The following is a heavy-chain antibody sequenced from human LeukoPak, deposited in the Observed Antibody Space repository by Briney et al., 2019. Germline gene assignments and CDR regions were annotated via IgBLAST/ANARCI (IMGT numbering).Heavy chain of an antibody. Sequence: GGSLRLSCAASGFPFSAYYMTWIRQAPGKGLEWVSSIGFSSIGYSSDHLKYADSVKGRFTISRDNAKNSLFLQMDSLRAEDTAVYFCAREDFFAPHSWGQGTLVTVSS. CDR2: IGFSSIGYSSDHL. D-gene: IGHD3/OR15-3a*01. CDR1: GFPFSAYY. J-gene: IGHJ4*02. CDR3: AREDFFAPHS. V-gene: IGHV3-11*05.